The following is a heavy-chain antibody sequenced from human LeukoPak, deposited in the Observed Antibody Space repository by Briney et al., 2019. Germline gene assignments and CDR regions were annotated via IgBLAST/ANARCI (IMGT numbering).Heavy chain of an antibody. D-gene: IGHD6-13*01. Sequence: GGTMRLSCAASGFTFSSYGMSWVRQAPGKGLEWVSSISSGSSYIYYADSVKGRFTISKDNAKNSLYLQMNSLRAEDTAVYFCVRGSQWNPGIAAAGNFDYWGQGTLVTVSS. CDR1: GFTFSSYG. CDR3: VRGSQWNPGIAAAGNFDY. V-gene: IGHV3-21*01. J-gene: IGHJ4*02. CDR2: ISSGSSYI.